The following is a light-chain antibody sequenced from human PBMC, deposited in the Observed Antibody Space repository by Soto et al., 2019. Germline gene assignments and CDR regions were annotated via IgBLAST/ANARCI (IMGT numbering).Light chain of an antibody. CDR2: GAS. CDR1: ETVNSNY. CDR3: QQYGSSRM. Sequence: EIVLAQSPATLSVSPGERATLSCRASETVNSNYLAWYQQKRGQAPRLLIYGASRRATGIPDRFSGSGSGTDFTLTITRLEPEDFAVYYCQQYGSSRMFGQGTKVDIK. V-gene: IGKV3-20*01. J-gene: IGKJ1*01.